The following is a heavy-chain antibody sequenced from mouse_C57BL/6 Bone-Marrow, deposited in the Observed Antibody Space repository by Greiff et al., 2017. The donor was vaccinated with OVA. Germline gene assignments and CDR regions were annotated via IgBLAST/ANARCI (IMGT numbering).Heavy chain of an antibody. CDR1: GYSFTSYY. Sequence: QVQLKQSGPELVKPGASVKISCKASGYSFTSYYIHWVKQRPGQGLEWIGWIYPGSGNTKYNEKFKGKATLTADTSSSTAYMQLSSLTSEDSAVYYCATLYYGSIFYWYFDVWGTGTTVTVSS. J-gene: IGHJ1*03. D-gene: IGHD1-1*01. CDR2: IYPGSGNT. CDR3: ATLYYGSIFYWYFDV. V-gene: IGHV1-66*01.